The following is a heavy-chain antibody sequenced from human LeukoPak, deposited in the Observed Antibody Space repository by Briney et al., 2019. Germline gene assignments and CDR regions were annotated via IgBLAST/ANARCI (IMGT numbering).Heavy chain of an antibody. D-gene: IGHD3-22*01. V-gene: IGHV1-18*01. J-gene: IGHJ4*02. CDR3: ARRLGYYYDSSGYLNYFDY. CDR2: VSGYTGNT. Sequence: ASVKVSCKTSGYTFTTYGVSWVRQAPGQGLEWMGWVSGYTGNTNYAERFQGRVTMTTDTSTSTAYMELRSLRSDDTAVYYCARRLGYYYDSSGYLNYFDYWGQGTLVTVSS. CDR1: GYTFTTYG.